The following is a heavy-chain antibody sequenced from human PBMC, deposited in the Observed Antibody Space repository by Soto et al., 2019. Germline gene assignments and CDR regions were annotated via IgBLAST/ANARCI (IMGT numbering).Heavy chain of an antibody. V-gene: IGHV4-34*01. CDR2: INHSGST. CDR1: GGSFSGYY. D-gene: IGHD6-13*01. Sequence: SETLSLTCAVYGGSFSGYYWSWIRQPPGKGLEWIGEINHSGSTNYNPSLKSRVTISVDTSKNQFSLKLSSVTAADTAVYYCATPKSRSSWYNYWGQGTLVTVSS. CDR3: ATPKSRSSWYNY. J-gene: IGHJ4*02.